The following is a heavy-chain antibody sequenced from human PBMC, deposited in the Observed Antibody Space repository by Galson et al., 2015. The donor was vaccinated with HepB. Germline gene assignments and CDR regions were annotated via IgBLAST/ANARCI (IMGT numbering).Heavy chain of an antibody. D-gene: IGHD1-26*01. J-gene: IGHJ4*02. V-gene: IGHV3-74*01. CDR2: INSDGSST. CDR1: GFTFSSYW. Sequence: SLRLSCAASGFTFSSYWMHWVRQAPGKGLVWVSRINSDGSSTSYADSVKGRFTISRDNAKNTLYLQMNSLRAEDTAVYYCARGGEWELPVGFDYWGQGTLVTVSS. CDR3: ARGGEWELPVGFDY.